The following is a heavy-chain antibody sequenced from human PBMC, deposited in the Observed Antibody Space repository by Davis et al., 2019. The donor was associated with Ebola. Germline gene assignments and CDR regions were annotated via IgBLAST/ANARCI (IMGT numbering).Heavy chain of an antibody. Sequence: PGGSLRPSCPASGFTSRDFWMTWVRQAPGKGLGWVANIKPVGSEKYYVDSVKGRFTISRDNAKNSLYLQINNLRAEDTAVYCCARVPGNRHFDLWGRGTLVTVSS. CDR2: IKPVGSEK. CDR1: GFTSRDFW. CDR3: ARVPGNRHFDL. J-gene: IGHJ2*01. V-gene: IGHV3-7*01.